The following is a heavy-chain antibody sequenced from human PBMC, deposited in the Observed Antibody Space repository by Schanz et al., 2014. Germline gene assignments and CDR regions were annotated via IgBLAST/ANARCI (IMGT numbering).Heavy chain of an antibody. CDR2: INPNSGGT. D-gene: IGHD3-9*01. CDR3: ARDYYDILTGYPYDTFDI. J-gene: IGHJ3*02. V-gene: IGHV1-2*02. CDR1: GYTFTDYY. Sequence: QVQLVQSGAEVKKPGASVKISCKASGYTFTDYYMYWVRQAPGQGLEWMGRINPNSGGTKYAQKFQGRVTMTRDTSTSTAYMELRRLRSDDTAVYYCARDYYDILTGYPYDTFDIWGQGTMVTVSS.